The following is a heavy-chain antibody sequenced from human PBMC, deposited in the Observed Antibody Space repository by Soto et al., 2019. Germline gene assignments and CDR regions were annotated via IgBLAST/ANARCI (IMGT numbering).Heavy chain of an antibody. D-gene: IGHD3-3*01. V-gene: IGHV4-31*03. Sequence: SETLSLTCTVSGGSISSGGYYWSWIRQHPGKGLEWIGYIYYSGSTYYNPSLKSRVTISVDTSKNQFSLKLSSVTAADTAVYYCARVPRSELRSYYYMDVWGKGTTVTVSS. J-gene: IGHJ6*03. CDR1: GGSISSGGYY. CDR2: IYYSGST. CDR3: ARVPRSELRSYYYMDV.